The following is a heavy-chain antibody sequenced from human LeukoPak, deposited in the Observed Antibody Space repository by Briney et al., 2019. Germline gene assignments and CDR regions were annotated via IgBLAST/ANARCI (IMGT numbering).Heavy chain of an antibody. CDR3: ATSRAGITIFGVVSHNYYYGMDV. CDR2: INPSGGST. V-gene: IGHV1-46*01. CDR1: GYTFTSYY. Sequence: ASVKVSCKASGYTFTSYYMHWVRQAPGQGLEWMGIINPSGGSTSYAQKFQGRVTMTRDTSTSTVYMELSSLRSEDTAVYYCATSRAGITIFGVVSHNYYYGMDVWGQGTTVTVSS. J-gene: IGHJ6*02. D-gene: IGHD3-3*01.